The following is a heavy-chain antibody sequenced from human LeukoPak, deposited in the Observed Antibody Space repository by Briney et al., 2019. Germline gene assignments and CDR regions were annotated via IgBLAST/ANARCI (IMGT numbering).Heavy chain of an antibody. CDR3: ARDWVAGVPFDAFDI. V-gene: IGHV3-7*03. CDR1: GFTLSSYW. CDR2: IKEDGSEK. Sequence: GGSLRLSCAASGFTLSSYWMSWVRQAPGKGLEWVANIKEDGSEKYYVDSVKGRFTISRDNAQTSVYLHMNSLTAEDTALYYCARDWVAGVPFDAFDIWGQGTMVSVSS. D-gene: IGHD3-10*01. J-gene: IGHJ3*02.